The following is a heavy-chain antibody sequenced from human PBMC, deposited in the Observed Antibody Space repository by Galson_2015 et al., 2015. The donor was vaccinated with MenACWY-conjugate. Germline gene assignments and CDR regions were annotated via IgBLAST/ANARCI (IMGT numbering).Heavy chain of an antibody. J-gene: IGHJ4*02. CDR2: IKQDGNEK. V-gene: IGHV3-7*03. D-gene: IGHD1-26*01. Sequence: SLRLSCAASGFTFSSYWMSWVRQAPGKGLEWVANIKQDGNEKYYVDSVKGRFTISRDNAKNSLYLQMNSLRAEDTAIYYCARNPPGGGTGDFDFWGQGTLVTVSS. CDR1: GFTFSSYW. CDR3: ARNPPGGGTGDFDF.